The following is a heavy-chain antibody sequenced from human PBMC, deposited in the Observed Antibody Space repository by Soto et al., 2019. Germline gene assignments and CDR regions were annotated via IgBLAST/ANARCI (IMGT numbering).Heavy chain of an antibody. CDR2: IFPGDSDT. Sequence: EVQLVQSGAEVKKPGESLKISCKAFGYTFTNYWIGWVRQMPGKGLEWMGIIFPGDSDTRYSPSFQGQVTISADKSITTAYLHWSSLKASDTAIYYCARRSAAYSLDVWGQGTTVTVSS. CDR3: ARRSAAYSLDV. CDR1: GYTFTNYW. J-gene: IGHJ6*02. V-gene: IGHV5-51*01. D-gene: IGHD6-25*01.